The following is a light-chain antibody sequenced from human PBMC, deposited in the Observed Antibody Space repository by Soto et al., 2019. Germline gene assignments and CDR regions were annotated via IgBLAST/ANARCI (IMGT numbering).Light chain of an antibody. V-gene: IGKV1-33*01. CDR2: EAS. J-gene: IGKJ4*01. CDR1: QAIGNY. CDR3: QQYDDLPFT. Sequence: DIPMTQSPSSLSASVRDRVTITSQASQAIGNYLTWYQQKPGKAPKLLIYEASNLETGVPSRFSGSGSGTDFTFTINSLQPEDIATYYCQQYDDLPFTFGGGTKVEIK.